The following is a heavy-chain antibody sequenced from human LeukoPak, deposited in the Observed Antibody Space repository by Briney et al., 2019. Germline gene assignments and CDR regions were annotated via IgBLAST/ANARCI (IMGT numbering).Heavy chain of an antibody. D-gene: IGHD3-10*01. Sequence: GGSLRLSCEVSGFTFDDYAMHWVRQAPGKGLEWVSGISWNSGRKMYADSVKGRFSISRDNAKNSLYLQMNALEVEDTALYYCAKDQYGSGSLYAFDIWGQGTMVTVSS. V-gene: IGHV3-9*01. CDR3: AKDQYGSGSLYAFDI. CDR1: GFTFDDYA. CDR2: ISWNSGRK. J-gene: IGHJ3*02.